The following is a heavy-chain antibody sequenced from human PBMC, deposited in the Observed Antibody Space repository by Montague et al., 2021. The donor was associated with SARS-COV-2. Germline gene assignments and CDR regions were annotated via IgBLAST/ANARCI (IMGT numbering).Heavy chain of an antibody. V-gene: IGHV3-30-3*01. CDR3: ARDRGYYDSSGYYYYYYMDV. CDR1: GFTFSSYA. D-gene: IGHD3-22*01. J-gene: IGHJ6*03. Sequence: SLRLSCAASGFTFSSYAMHWVRQAPGKGLEWVAVISYDGSNKYYADSVKGRFTISRDNSKNTLYLQMNSLRAEDTAVYYCARDRGYYDSSGYYYYYYMDVWGKGTTVTASS. CDR2: ISYDGSNK.